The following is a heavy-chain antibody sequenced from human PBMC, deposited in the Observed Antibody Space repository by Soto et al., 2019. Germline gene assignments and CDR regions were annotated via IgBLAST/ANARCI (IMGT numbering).Heavy chain of an antibody. CDR3: AGGVKIVLRPRLDH. J-gene: IGHJ5*02. V-gene: IGHV1-3*01. CDR1: GYTFTSYA. Sequence: ASVKVSCKASGYTFTSYAMHWVRQAPGQRLEWMGWINAGNGNTKYSQKFQGRVTITRDTSASTAYMELSSLRSEDTAVYYCAGGVKIVLRPRLDHWGQGTLVTVSS. CDR2: INAGNGNT. D-gene: IGHD2-15*01.